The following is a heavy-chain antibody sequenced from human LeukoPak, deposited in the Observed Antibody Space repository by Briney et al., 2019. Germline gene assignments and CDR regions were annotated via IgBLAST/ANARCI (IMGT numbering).Heavy chain of an antibody. Sequence: SETLSLTCAVYGGSFSGYYWSWIRQPPGKGLEWIGEINHSGSTNYNPSLKSRVTISVDTSKNQFSLKLSSVTAADTAVYNCARPGGSGSYNWFDPWGQGTLVTVSS. CDR3: ARPGGSGSYNWFDP. CDR1: GGSFSGYY. J-gene: IGHJ5*02. CDR2: INHSGST. D-gene: IGHD3-10*01. V-gene: IGHV4-34*01.